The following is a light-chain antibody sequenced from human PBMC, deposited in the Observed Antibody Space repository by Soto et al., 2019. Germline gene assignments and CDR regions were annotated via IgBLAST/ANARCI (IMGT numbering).Light chain of an antibody. J-gene: IGKJ1*01. CDR1: QSVSAN. CDR3: QQYNVWPPWT. Sequence: EIVLPQSPATLSVSPGERATLSCRASQSVSANLAWYQHKLGQAPRLLIYGASTRATGVPARFSGSGSGTEFTLTISSLQSEDFAVYYCQQYNVWPPWTFGQGTKV. V-gene: IGKV3-15*01. CDR2: GAS.